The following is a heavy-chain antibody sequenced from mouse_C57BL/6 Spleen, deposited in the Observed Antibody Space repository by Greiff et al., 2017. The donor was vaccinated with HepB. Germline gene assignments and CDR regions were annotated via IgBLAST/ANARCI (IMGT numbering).Heavy chain of an antibody. V-gene: IGHV1-22*01. D-gene: IGHD2-3*01. J-gene: IGHJ2*01. CDR2: INPNNGGT. CDR3: ARERDGYYYFDY. CDR1: GYTFTDYN. Sequence: VQLQQSGPELVKPGASVKMSCKASGYTFTDYNMHWVKQSHGKSLEWIGYINPNNGGTSYNQKFQGKATLTVNKSSSTAYMELRSLTSEDSAVYYCARERDGYYYFDYWGQGTTLTVSS.